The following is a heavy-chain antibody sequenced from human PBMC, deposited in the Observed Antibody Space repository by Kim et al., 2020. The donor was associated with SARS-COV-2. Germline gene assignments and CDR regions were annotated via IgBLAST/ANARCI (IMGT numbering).Heavy chain of an antibody. Sequence: SETLSLTCTVSGGSISSSSSSYFWGWIRQPPGKGLEWIGHIYYSGTTYYNPSLKSRVTISVDTSKNHFSLNLTSVTAADTAVYYCARLQAYSRWFDPWGQGALVTVSS. D-gene: IGHD4-4*01. CDR2: IYYSGTT. CDR3: ARLQAYSRWFDP. V-gene: IGHV4-39*02. J-gene: IGHJ5*02. CDR1: GGSISSSSSSYF.